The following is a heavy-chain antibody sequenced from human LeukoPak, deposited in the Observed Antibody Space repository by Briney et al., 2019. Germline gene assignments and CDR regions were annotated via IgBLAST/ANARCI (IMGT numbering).Heavy chain of an antibody. Sequence: PSQTLSLTCAVSGGSISSGGYSWSWIRQPPGKGLEWIGYIYHSGSTYYNPSLKSRVTISVDRSKNQFSLKLSSVTAADTAVYYCARDGADCGGDCYAFDIWGQGTKVTVSS. J-gene: IGHJ3*02. CDR2: IYHSGST. CDR1: GGSISSGGYS. D-gene: IGHD2-21*02. V-gene: IGHV4-30-2*01. CDR3: ARDGADCGGDCYAFDI.